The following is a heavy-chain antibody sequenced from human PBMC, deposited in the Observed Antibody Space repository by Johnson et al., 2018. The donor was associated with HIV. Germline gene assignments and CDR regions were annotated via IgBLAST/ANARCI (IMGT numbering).Heavy chain of an antibody. V-gene: IGHV3-48*03. Sequence: VQLLESGGGVVQPGRSLRLSCAASGFTFSTYEMNWVRQAPGKGLEWVSYISSSGSNIYYADSVKGRFTISRDNSKNTLYLQMNSLRAEDTAVYYCARGGRGSAFDIWGQGTMVTVSS. J-gene: IGHJ3*02. CDR1: GFTFSTYE. CDR2: ISSSGSNI. D-gene: IGHD3-16*01. CDR3: ARGGRGSAFDI.